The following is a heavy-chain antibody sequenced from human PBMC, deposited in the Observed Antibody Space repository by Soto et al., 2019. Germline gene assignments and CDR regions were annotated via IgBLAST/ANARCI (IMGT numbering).Heavy chain of an antibody. CDR3: ARPPLPGYSIHFNS. D-gene: IGHD2-15*01. Sequence: PGESLKISGKASGYIFIDYWIGWVLQMPGKGLEWMGIVYPRDSDTRYSPSFQGQVTISADRSTGTAFLQWRSLKASDTALYYCARPPLPGYSIHFNSWGQGTLVTVS. J-gene: IGHJ4*02. CDR1: GYIFIDYW. V-gene: IGHV5-51*01. CDR2: VYPRDSDT.